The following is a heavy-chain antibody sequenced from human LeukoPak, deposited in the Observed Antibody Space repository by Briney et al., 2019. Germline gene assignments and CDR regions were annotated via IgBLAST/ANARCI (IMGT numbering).Heavy chain of an antibody. CDR1: GGTFSSYA. V-gene: IGHV1-69*06. D-gene: IGHD6-19*01. Sequence: SVKVSCKASGGTFSSYAISWVRQAPEQGLEWMGRIIPIFGTANYAQKFQGRVTITADKSTSTAYMELSSLRSEDTAVYYCAREGGGWYVPSYMDVWGKGTTVTVSS. CDR2: IIPIFGTA. CDR3: AREGGGWYVPSYMDV. J-gene: IGHJ6*03.